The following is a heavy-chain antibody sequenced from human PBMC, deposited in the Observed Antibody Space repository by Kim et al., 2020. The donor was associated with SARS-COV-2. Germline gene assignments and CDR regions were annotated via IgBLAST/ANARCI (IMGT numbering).Heavy chain of an antibody. V-gene: IGHV3-30*18. CDR1: GFTFSSYG. CDR3: AKEDSSSWLTASEGNWFDP. CDR2: ISYDGSNK. J-gene: IGHJ5*02. Sequence: GGSLRLSCAASGFTFSSYGMHWVRQAPGKGLEWVAVISYDGSNKYYADSVKGRFTISRDNSKNTLYLQMNSLRAEDTAVYYCAKEDSSSWLTASEGNWFDPWGQGTLVTVSS. D-gene: IGHD6-13*01.